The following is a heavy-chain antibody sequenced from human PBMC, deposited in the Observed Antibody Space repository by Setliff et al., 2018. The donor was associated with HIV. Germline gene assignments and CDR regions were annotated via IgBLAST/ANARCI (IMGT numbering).Heavy chain of an antibody. J-gene: IGHJ5*02. Sequence: KASETLSLTCAVYGGSFSGYYWSWIRQPPGKGLEWIGSIYYSGSTNYNPSLKSRVTISGDTSKNQFSLKLSSVTAADTAVYYCAREEDYNFWSGYDWFDPWGQGTLVTVSS. CDR3: AREEDYNFWSGYDWFDP. CDR2: IYYSGST. CDR1: GGSFSGYY. D-gene: IGHD3-3*01. V-gene: IGHV4-59*01.